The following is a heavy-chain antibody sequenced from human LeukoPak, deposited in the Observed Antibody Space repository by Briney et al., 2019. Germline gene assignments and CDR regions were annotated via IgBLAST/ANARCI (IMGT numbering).Heavy chain of an antibody. CDR3: ARDAKSEWLADTAYFDY. CDR2: ISSSGSTI. V-gene: IGHV3-11*01. D-gene: IGHD3-3*01. J-gene: IGHJ4*02. Sequence: PGGSLRLSCAASGFTFSDYYMSWIRQAPGKGLEWVSYISSSGSTIYYADSVKGRFTISRDNAKNSLYLQMNSLRAEDTAVYYCARDAKSEWLADTAYFDYWGQGTLVTVSS. CDR1: GFTFSDYY.